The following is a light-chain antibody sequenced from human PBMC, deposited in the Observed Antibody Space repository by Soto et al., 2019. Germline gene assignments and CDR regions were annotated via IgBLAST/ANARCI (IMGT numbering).Light chain of an antibody. CDR1: QSVSSN. CDR2: PAS. J-gene: IGKJ4*02. CDR3: QQYNKSPLT. V-gene: IGKV3-15*01. Sequence: EIVMTQSPATLSVSPGERATLSCRASQSVSSNLAWYQQKPGQAPRLLIYPASTRATGIPARFSGSGSGTEFTRTISSLQSEDFAVYYCQQYNKSPLTFGGGTKVEIK.